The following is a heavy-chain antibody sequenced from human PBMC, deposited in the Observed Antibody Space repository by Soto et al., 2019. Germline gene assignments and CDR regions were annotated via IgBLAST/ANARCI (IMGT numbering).Heavy chain of an antibody. Sequence: QVQLGESGGGVVQPGRSLRLSCAASGFSFSSYNMHWVRQAPGKGLEWVTFIWRDGNSQSHADSVNGRFTVSRDNSKNTLYLQMDSLRGEDTAVYYCATDSWGPEVWGQGTTVTVSS. D-gene: IGHD3-16*01. V-gene: IGHV3-33*01. CDR1: GFSFSSYN. J-gene: IGHJ6*02. CDR3: ATDSWGPEV. CDR2: IWRDGNSQ.